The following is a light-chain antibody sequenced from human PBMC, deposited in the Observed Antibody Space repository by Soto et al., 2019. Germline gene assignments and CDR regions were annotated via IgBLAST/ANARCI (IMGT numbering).Light chain of an antibody. CDR2: AAS. Sequence: DIQMTQSPSSLSASVGDRVTITCRASQGISTYLAWYQQKPGKVPKLLIYAASTLQSGVPSRFSGSGSGTDFTLTISSLQPEDVATYYCQKYNSVPLTFGGRTKVEIK. J-gene: IGKJ4*01. CDR1: QGISTY. V-gene: IGKV1-27*01. CDR3: QKYNSVPLT.